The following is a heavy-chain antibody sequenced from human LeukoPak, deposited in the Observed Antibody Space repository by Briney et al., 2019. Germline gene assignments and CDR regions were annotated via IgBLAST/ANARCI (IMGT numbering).Heavy chain of an antibody. CDR1: GFTFSNAW. D-gene: IGHD6-13*01. CDR3: TTAYSSSWYAFDI. Sequence: GGSLRLSCAASGFTFSNAWMSWVRQAPGKGLEWVGRIKSKTDGGTTDYAAPVKGRFTISRDDSKNTLYLQINSLKTEDTAVYYCTTAYSSSWYAFDIWGQGTMVTVSS. CDR2: IKSKTDGGTT. J-gene: IGHJ3*02. V-gene: IGHV3-15*01.